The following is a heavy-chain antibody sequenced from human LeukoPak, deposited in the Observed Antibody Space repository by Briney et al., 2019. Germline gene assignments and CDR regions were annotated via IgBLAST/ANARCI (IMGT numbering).Heavy chain of an antibody. CDR2: IYYSGST. J-gene: IGHJ5*02. CDR1: GGSISSGGYY. Sequence: PSGTLSLTCTVSGGSISSGGYYWSWIRQHPGQGLVWIGYIYYSGSTYYNPSLKSRATISVDASKNQFLLMLSPGTAADAAVYYCATAGRSNRISPFHPWRQGPLVTLS. CDR3: ATAGRSNRISPFHP. V-gene: IGHV4-31*03. D-gene: IGHD1-26*01.